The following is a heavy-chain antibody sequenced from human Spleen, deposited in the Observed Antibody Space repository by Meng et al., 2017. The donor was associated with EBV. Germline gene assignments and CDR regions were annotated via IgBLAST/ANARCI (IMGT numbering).Heavy chain of an antibody. CDR1: GFTFSRYW. CDR2: INENGAIT. V-gene: IGHV3-74*01. CDR3: SRDLAGSDDS. J-gene: IGHJ4*02. Sequence: VQLGSSGGALVQPVGSLRLSCAAIGFTFSRYWMHWVRQIAGKGVVLVSRINENGAITTYADSVNGRFTISRDNAKNTLFLQMSSLRADDTAVYYCSRDLAGSDDSWGQGTLVTV.